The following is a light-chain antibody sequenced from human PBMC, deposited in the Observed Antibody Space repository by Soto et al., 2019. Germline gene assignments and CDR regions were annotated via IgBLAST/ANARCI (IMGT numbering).Light chain of an antibody. J-gene: IGLJ1*01. CDR3: CSYAGSSTFPYV. CDR2: EVS. CDR1: SSDVGSYNL. Sequence: QSVLTQPASLSVSPGQSISISCTGTSSDVGSYNLVSWYQQHPGKAPKLMIYEVSKRPSGVSNRFSGSKSGNTASLTISGLQAEDEADYYCCSYAGSSTFPYVFGTGTKVTVL. V-gene: IGLV2-23*02.